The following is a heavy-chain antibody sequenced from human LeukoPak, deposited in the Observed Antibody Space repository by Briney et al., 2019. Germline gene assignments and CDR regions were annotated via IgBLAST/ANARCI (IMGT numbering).Heavy chain of an antibody. V-gene: IGHV4-59*08. CDR2: IYYSGST. D-gene: IGHD3-9*01. CDR3: ARNVLRYFDWLSNSYYYYYGMDV. CDR1: GGSISSYY. Sequence: SETLSLTCTVSGGSISSYYWSWIRQPPGKGLEWIGYIYYSGSTNYNPSLKSRVTISVDTSKNQFSLKLSSVTAADTAVYYCARNVLRYFDWLSNSYYYYYGMDVWGQGTTVTVSS. J-gene: IGHJ6*02.